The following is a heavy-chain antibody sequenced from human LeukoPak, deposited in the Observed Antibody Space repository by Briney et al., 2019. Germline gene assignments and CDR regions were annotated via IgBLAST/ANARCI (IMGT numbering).Heavy chain of an antibody. CDR1: GFTFSSYA. Sequence: QPGGSLRLSCAASGFTFSSYAMSWVRQAPGKGLEWVSAISGSGGSTYYADSVKGRFTISRDNAKNSLYLQMNSLRAEDMALYYCGKAGCSSTTCYINSWGQGTLVTVSS. CDR3: GKAGCSSTTCYINS. CDR2: ISGSGGST. J-gene: IGHJ4*02. V-gene: IGHV3-23*01. D-gene: IGHD2-2*02.